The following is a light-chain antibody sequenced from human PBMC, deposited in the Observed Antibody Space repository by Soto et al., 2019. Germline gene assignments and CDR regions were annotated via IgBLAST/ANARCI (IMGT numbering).Light chain of an antibody. J-gene: IGLJ1*01. V-gene: IGLV1-40*01. Sequence: QSVLTQPPSVSGAPGQTVTISCTGSRSNLGAGYDVNWYQQFPGAAPKLLISDNINRPSGVPERFSGSKSGSSASLAITGLQAEDEADYYCQSSDSSLSAFHVFGTGTKLTVL. CDR1: RSNLGAGYD. CDR2: DNI. CDR3: QSSDSSLSAFHV.